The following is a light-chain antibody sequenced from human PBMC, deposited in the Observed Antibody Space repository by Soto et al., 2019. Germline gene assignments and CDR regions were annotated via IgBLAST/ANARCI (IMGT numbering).Light chain of an antibody. CDR3: SSYAGSNNKV. J-gene: IGLJ1*01. V-gene: IGLV2-8*01. Sequence: HSVGTQPASVSRSPGQTITISCTGTSSEVGGYNYVSWYQQHPGKAPKLMIYEVSKRPSGVPNRFSGSNSGNTASLTVSVLQAEDDADYYCSSYAGSNNKVFGSETKVTVL. CDR2: EVS. CDR1: SSEVGGYNY.